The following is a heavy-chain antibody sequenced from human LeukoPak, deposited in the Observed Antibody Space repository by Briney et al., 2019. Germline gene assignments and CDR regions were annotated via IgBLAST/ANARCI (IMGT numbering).Heavy chain of an antibody. V-gene: IGHV4-31*03. D-gene: IGHD3-22*01. Sequence: SETLSLTCTVSGGSISSGGYYWSWIRQHPGKGLEWIGYIYYSGSTYYNPSLKSRVTTSVDTSKNQFSLKLSSVTAADTAVYYCARSDSSGYYYVEGAFDIWGQGTMVTVSS. CDR3: ARSDSSGYYYVEGAFDI. CDR2: IYYSGST. J-gene: IGHJ3*02. CDR1: GGSISSGGYY.